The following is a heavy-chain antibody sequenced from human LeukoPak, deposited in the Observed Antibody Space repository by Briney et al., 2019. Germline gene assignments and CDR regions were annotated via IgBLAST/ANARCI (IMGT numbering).Heavy chain of an antibody. CDR2: ISAYNGNT. CDR3: ARDVTYYYGSGSLYGGYYYYGMDV. V-gene: IGHV1-18*01. D-gene: IGHD3-10*01. J-gene: IGHJ6*02. CDR1: GYTFTSYG. Sequence: ASVKVSCKASGYTFTSYGISWVRQAPGQGLEWMGWISAYNGNTKYAQKLQGRVTMTTDTSTSTAYMELRSLRSDDTAVYYCARDVTYYYGSGSLYGGYYYYGMDVWGQGTTVTVSS.